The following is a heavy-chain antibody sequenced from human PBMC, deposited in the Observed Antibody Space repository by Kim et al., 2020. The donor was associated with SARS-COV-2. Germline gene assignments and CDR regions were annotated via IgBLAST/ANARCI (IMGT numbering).Heavy chain of an antibody. Sequence: GGSLRLSCAASGFTFSSYSMNWVRQAPGKGLEWVSSISSSSSYIYYADSVKGRFTISRDNAKNSLYLQMNSLRAEDTAVYYCARDPRDYYDSSASAGYFQHWGQGTLVTVSS. V-gene: IGHV3-21*01. CDR3: ARDPRDYYDSSASAGYFQH. CDR1: GFTFSSYS. CDR2: ISSSSSYI. J-gene: IGHJ1*01. D-gene: IGHD3-22*01.